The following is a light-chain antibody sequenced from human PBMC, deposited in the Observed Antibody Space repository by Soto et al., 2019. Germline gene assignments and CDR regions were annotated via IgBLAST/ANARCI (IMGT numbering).Light chain of an antibody. CDR3: AAWDDSLSGQEV. CDR2: SNN. CDR1: SSNIGSNY. V-gene: IGLV1-47*02. Sequence: QSVLTQPPSASGTPGQRVTISCSGSSSNIGSNYVYWYQQLPGTAPKLLIYSNNQRPSGVPDRFSGPKSGTSASLAISGLRSEDEADYYCAAWDDSLSGQEVFGGGTKLTVL. J-gene: IGLJ2*01.